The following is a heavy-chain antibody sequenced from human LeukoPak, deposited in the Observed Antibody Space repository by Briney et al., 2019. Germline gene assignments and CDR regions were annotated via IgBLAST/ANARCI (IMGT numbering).Heavy chain of an antibody. D-gene: IGHD2-2*01. V-gene: IGHV1-2*02. CDR1: GYTFTGYY. CDR2: INPNSGGT. CDR3: AREGGLDCSSTSCNFYYYYMDV. J-gene: IGHJ6*03. Sequence: ASVKVSCKASGYTFTGYYMHWVRQAPGQGLEWMGWINPNSGGTNYAQKFKGRVTMTRDTAISTAYMELSRLRSDDTAVYYCAREGGLDCSSTSCNFYYYYMDVWGKGTTVTISS.